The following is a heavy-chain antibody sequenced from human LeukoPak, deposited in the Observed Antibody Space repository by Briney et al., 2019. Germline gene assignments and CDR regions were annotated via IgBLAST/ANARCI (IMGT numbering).Heavy chain of an antibody. Sequence: GGSLRLSCAASGFIVSSNSMNWVRQAPRTGLEWVSVLSAVGSTYYADSAKGSLTISRDNSKNTVSLQMNSLTADDTAIYYCARETGGWDAFDIWGQGTMVAVSS. D-gene: IGHD3-16*01. CDR1: GFIVSSNS. CDR2: LSAVGST. V-gene: IGHV3-66*01. CDR3: ARETGGWDAFDI. J-gene: IGHJ3*02.